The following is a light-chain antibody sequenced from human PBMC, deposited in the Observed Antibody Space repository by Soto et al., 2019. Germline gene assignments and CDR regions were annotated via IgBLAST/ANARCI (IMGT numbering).Light chain of an antibody. V-gene: IGKV1-5*03. J-gene: IGKJ4*01. Sequence: IQLTQSPSTLSGSVGDRVTITCRASQTISSWLAWYQQKPGKAPKLLIYKASTLKSGVPSRFSGSGSGTDFTLSISRLEPEDFAVYYCQQYASSPLLTFGGGTKVDIK. CDR3: QQYASSPLLT. CDR1: QTISSW. CDR2: KAS.